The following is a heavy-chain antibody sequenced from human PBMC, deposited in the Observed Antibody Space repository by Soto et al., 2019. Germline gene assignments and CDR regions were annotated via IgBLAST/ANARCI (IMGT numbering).Heavy chain of an antibody. CDR2: ISVSNGNT. CDR1: GYTFTSYG. CDR3: AKVTKRAAAGRYEYYKYGMDA. D-gene: IGHD6-13*01. J-gene: IGHJ6*02. V-gene: IGHV1-18*04. Sequence: ASVKVSCKASGYTFTSYGLSWVRQAPGQGLEWMGWISVSNGNTNYAQKLHGRVTMTTDTSTSTAYMELRSLRSDDTAVYYCAKVTKRAAAGRYEYYKYGMDAWGQGTTVTVSS.